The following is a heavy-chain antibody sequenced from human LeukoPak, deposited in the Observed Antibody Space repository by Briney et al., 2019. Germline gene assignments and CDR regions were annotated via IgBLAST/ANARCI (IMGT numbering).Heavy chain of an antibody. CDR2: IYYSGNT. CDR1: GGSISSGDYY. Sequence: SETLSLTCTVSGGSISSGDYYWSWIRQPPGKGLEWIGYIYYSGNTYYNPSLKSRVTISVDTSKNQFSLKLSSVTAADTAVYYCARQVLIAARPPRDYWGQGTLVTVSS. CDR3: ARQVLIAARPPRDY. J-gene: IGHJ4*02. D-gene: IGHD6-6*01. V-gene: IGHV4-30-4*01.